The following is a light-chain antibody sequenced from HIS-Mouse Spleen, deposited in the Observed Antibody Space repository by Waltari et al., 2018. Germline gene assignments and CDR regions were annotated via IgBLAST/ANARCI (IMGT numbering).Light chain of an antibody. V-gene: IGLV2-11*01. J-gene: IGLJ2*01. CDR3: CSYAGSYTLV. CDR2: DVS. CDR1: TSDVVGSND. Sequence: QSALPQPRPGSVSPGQSVTISRTGTTSDVVGSNDVSWYQQHPGKAPKLMIYDVSQRPSGVPDRFSGSKSGNTASLTISGLQAEDEADYYCCSYAGSYTLVFGGGTKLTVL.